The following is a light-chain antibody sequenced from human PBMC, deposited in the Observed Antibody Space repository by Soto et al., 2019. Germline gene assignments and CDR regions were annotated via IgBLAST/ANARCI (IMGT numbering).Light chain of an antibody. CDR2: DAS. J-gene: IGKJ4*01. CDR3: QQYDNLPLT. V-gene: IGKV1-33*01. CDR1: QDISNY. Sequence: LQMTQSPSSLSASVGDGVTITCPASQDISNYLNWYQQKPGKAPKLLIYDASNLETGVPSRFSGSGSGTDFTFTINSLQPEDIATYYCQQYDNLPLTFGGGTKVDIK.